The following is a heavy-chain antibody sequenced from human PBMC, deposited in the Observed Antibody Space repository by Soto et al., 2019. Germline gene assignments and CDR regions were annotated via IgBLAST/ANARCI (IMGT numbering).Heavy chain of an antibody. V-gene: IGHV4-59*08. CDR1: NGSISPYY. Sequence: SETLSLTCTVSNGSISPYYWSWIRQSPGKGLEWIGYIYYAGSFTYNPSLKSRVTISLNTSKNEVSLRLTSVTAADTAVYYCARLGGYYQALDSWGHGTLVTVSS. D-gene: IGHD3-22*01. CDR2: IYYAGSF. J-gene: IGHJ5*01. CDR3: ARLGGYYQALDS.